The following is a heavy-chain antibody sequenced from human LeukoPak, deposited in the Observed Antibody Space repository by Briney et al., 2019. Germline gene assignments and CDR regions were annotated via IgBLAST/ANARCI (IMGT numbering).Heavy chain of an antibody. CDR3: AKERIGGSLDY. CDR2: ISWSGGTT. D-gene: IGHD3-10*01. Sequence: GGSLRLSCAASGFSFQDYTMHWVRQPPGKGLEWVSQISWSGGTTYYADSVKGRFTISRDNSRNSLYLQMNSLRTEDTALYYCAKERIGGSLDYWGQVTLLTVSS. V-gene: IGHV3-43*01. CDR1: GFSFQDYT. J-gene: IGHJ4*02.